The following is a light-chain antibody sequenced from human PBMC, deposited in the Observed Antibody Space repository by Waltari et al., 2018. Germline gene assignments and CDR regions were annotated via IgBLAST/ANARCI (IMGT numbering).Light chain of an antibody. J-gene: IGKJ1*01. CDR2: GAS. V-gene: IGKV3-15*01. CDR3: QQYNTWPT. Sequence: EIVMTQSPGTLSVSPGERATLSCRASQSLNSNLAWYQQKPGQPPRLLIYGASTRASGIPSRFSGSGSGTEFTLTISSLQSEDFAVYYCQQYNTWPTFGQGTKVEIK. CDR1: QSLNSN.